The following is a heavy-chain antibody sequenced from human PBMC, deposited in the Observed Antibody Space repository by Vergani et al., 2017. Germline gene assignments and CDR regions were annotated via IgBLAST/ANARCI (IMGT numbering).Heavy chain of an antibody. CDR1: GFTFSDYY. Sequence: QVQLVESGGGLVKPGGSLRLSCAASGFTFSDYYMSWIRQAPGKGPEWVSYISSSSSYTNYADSVKGRFTISRDNAKNSLYLQMNSLRAEDTAVYYCARGGGYEHSYYYYGMDVWGQGTTVTVSS. J-gene: IGHJ6*02. V-gene: IGHV3-11*05. CDR2: ISSSSSYT. CDR3: ARGGGYEHSYYYYGMDV. D-gene: IGHD5-12*01.